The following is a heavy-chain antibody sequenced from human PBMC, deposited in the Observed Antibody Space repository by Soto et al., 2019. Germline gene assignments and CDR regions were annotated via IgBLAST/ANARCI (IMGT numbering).Heavy chain of an antibody. J-gene: IGHJ4*02. CDR2: INAGNGNT. D-gene: IGHD1-26*01. V-gene: IGHV1-3*01. CDR3: ASSVGAALSDY. CDR1: GYTFTGYA. Sequence: QVQLVQSGAEVKKPGASVKVSCKASGYTFTGYAMNWVRQAPGQRLEWMGWINAGNGNTKYSQKFQGRVTITRDTSASTAYMELSSLRSEATAVYYWASSVGAALSDYWGQGTLVTVSS.